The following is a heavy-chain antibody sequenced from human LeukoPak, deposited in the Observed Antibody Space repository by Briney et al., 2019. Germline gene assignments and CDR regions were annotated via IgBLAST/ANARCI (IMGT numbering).Heavy chain of an antibody. J-gene: IGHJ4*02. CDR1: GGSISSGGYY. V-gene: IGHV4-31*03. CDR2: VYYSGST. CDR3: ARVPAGQQLVMGGDYFDY. D-gene: IGHD6-13*01. Sequence: SETLSLTCTVSGGSISSGGYYWSWIHQHPGKGLEWIGYVYYSGSTYYNPSLKSRVTISVDTSKNQFSLKLSSVTAADTAVYYCARVPAGQQLVMGGDYFDYWGQGTLVTVSS.